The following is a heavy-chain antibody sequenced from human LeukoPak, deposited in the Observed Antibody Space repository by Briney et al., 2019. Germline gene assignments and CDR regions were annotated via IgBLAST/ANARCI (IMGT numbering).Heavy chain of an antibody. J-gene: IGHJ6*02. CDR2: ITATSLHI. CDR1: GVTFSGYS. CDR3: ARDPHDYYYGMDV. V-gene: IGHV3-21*01. Sequence: GGSLRLSCAASGVTFSGYSMNWVRQAPGKGLEWVSAITATSLHIYYADSVKGRFTISRDNAKNSLYLQMNSLRAEDTAVYYCARDPHDYYYGMDVWGQGTTVTVSS.